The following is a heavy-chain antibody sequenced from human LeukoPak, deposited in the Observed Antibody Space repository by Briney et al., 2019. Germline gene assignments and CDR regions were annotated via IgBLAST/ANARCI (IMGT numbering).Heavy chain of an antibody. CDR2: IWYDGSNK. CDR1: GFTFRSYG. V-gene: IGHV3-33*06. D-gene: IGHD3-22*01. J-gene: IGHJ4*02. Sequence: GALRLSWAAAGFTFRSYGIDWGRQAPGGGLGGGAVIWYDGSNKYYADSVKGRFTISRDNSKNTLYLQMDSLRAEDTAMYYCTKGEGGYYYRMVYWGQGTLVTVSS. CDR3: TKGEGGYYYRMVY.